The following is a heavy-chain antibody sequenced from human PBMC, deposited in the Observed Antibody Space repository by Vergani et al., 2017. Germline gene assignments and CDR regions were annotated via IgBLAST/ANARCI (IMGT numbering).Heavy chain of an antibody. J-gene: IGHJ4*02. CDR2: INHSGST. CDR1: GGSFSGYY. Sequence: QVQLPQWGAGLLKPSETLSLTCAVYGGSFSGYYWSWIRQPPGKGLEWIGEINHSGSTNYNPSLKSRVTISVDTSKNQFSLKLSSVTAADTAVYYCAREYRAYCGGDCYLSYWGQGTLVTVSS. V-gene: IGHV4-34*01. D-gene: IGHD2-21*02. CDR3: AREYRAYCGGDCYLSY.